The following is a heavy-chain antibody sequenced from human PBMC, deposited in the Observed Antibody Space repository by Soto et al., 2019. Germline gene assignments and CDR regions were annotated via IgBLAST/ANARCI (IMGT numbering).Heavy chain of an antibody. CDR1: GFTFSSYS. Sequence: EVQLVESGGGLVQPGGSLRLSCAASGFTFSSYSMNWVRQAPGKGLEWVSYITSSSGTIYYADSVKGRFTISRDNAKNSLYLQMNSLRAEDTAVYYCARAWAVTAIPHYFDSWGQGTLVTVSS. V-gene: IGHV3-48*01. CDR2: ITSSSGTI. D-gene: IGHD2-21*02. CDR3: ARAWAVTAIPHYFDS. J-gene: IGHJ4*02.